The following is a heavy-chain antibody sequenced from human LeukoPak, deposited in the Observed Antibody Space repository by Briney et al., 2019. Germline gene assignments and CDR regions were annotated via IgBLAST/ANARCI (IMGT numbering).Heavy chain of an antibody. CDR1: GFTFSSYA. J-gene: IGHJ5*02. CDR3: AQSGSYYYDSSGYHKS. Sequence: PGGSLRLSCAASGFTFSSYAMSWVRQAPGKGLEWVSAISGSGGSTYYADSVKGRFTISRDNSKNTLYLQMNSLRAEDTAVYYCAQSGSYYYDSSGYHKSWGQGTLVTVSS. CDR2: ISGSGGST. D-gene: IGHD3-22*01. V-gene: IGHV3-23*01.